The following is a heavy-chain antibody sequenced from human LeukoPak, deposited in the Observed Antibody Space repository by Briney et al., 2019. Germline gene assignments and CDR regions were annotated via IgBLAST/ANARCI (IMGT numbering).Heavy chain of an antibody. CDR2: IIPILGIA. CDR1: GGTFISYA. Sequence: SVKVSFEASGGTFISYAISWVRQAPGQGLEWMGRIIPILGIANYAQKFQGRVTITADKSTSTAYMELSSLRSEDTAVYYCARGYYYGSGSYPDYCGQGTLVTV. CDR3: ARGYYYGSGSYPDY. J-gene: IGHJ4*02. D-gene: IGHD3-10*01. V-gene: IGHV1-69*04.